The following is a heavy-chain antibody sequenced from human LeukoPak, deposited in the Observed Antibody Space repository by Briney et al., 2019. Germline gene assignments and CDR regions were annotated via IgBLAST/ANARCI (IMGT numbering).Heavy chain of an antibody. V-gene: IGHV4-34*01. CDR2: CYYSGST. J-gene: IGHJ5*02. CDR3: ARQGSIFGVTIQGNWFDP. D-gene: IGHD3-3*01. CDR1: GGSFSGYY. Sequence: KPSETLSLTCAVYGGSFSGYYWSWIRQPPGKGPEWMGSCYYSGSTYYNPSLERRVTLSVDTAKNQFSLKLTSVTAADTAVYYCARQGSIFGVTIQGNWFDPWGQGTLVTVSS.